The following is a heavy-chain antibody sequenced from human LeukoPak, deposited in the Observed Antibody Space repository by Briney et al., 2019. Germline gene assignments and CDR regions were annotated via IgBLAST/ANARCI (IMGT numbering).Heavy chain of an antibody. CDR2: ISYDGSNK. CDR3: ARSLNDYSQTT. CDR1: GFTFSSYA. Sequence: PGGSLRLSCAASGFTFSSYAMHWVRQAPGKGLEWVAVISYDGSNKYYADSVKGRFTISRDNSKNTLYLQMNSLRAEDTAVYYCARSLNDYSQTTWGQGTLVTVSS. D-gene: IGHD4-11*01. J-gene: IGHJ5*02. V-gene: IGHV3-30-3*01.